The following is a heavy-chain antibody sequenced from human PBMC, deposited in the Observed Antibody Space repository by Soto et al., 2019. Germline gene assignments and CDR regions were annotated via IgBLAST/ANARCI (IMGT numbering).Heavy chain of an antibody. V-gene: IGHV1-69*01. J-gene: IGHJ6*02. D-gene: IGHD2-21*02. CDR3: AREEGVPAHIVVVTAIRYYYYGMDV. CDR2: IIPIFGTA. CDR1: GGTFSSYA. Sequence: QVQLVQSGAEVKKPGSSVKVSCKASGGTFSSYAISWVRQAPGQGLEWMGGIIPIFGTANYAQKFQGRVTITADESTSTAYVELSSLRSEDTAVYYCAREEGVPAHIVVVTAIRYYYYGMDVWGQGSTVTVAS.